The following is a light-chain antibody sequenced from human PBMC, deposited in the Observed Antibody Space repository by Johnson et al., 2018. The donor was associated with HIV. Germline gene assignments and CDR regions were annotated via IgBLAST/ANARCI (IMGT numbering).Light chain of an antibody. V-gene: IGLV1-51*01. CDR3: GTWDSSLSVYV. Sequence: QAVLTQPPSVSAAPGQKVTISCSGSSSNIGKNYVSWYQLIPGTAPKLLIYDYDKRPSGIPDRFSGSKSGTSATLGITGLQTGDEADYYCGTWDSSLSVYVFGTGTKVTVL. CDR2: DYD. J-gene: IGLJ1*01. CDR1: SSNIGKNY.